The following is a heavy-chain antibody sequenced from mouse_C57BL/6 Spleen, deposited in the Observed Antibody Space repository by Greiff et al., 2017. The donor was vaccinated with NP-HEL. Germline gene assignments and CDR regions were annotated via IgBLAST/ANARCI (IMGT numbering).Heavy chain of an antibody. CDR1: GYAFSSYW. CDR3: ARHSLYAMDY. Sequence: VKLMESGAELVKPGASVKISCKASGYAFSSYWMNWVKPRPGKGLEWIGQIYPGDGDTNYNGQFKGKATLPADKSSSTAYMQLSSLTSEDSAVYFCARHSLYAMDYWGQGTSVTVSS. V-gene: IGHV1-80*01. J-gene: IGHJ4*01. CDR2: IYPGDGDT. D-gene: IGHD6-2*01.